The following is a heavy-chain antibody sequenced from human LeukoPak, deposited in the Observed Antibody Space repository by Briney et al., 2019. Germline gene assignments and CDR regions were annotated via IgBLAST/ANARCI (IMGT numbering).Heavy chain of an antibody. D-gene: IGHD2-2*01. Sequence: PGGSLRLSCAASGFTFSSYWMSWVRQAPGKGLEWVANIKQDGSEKYYVDSVKGRFTISRDNAKNSLYLQMNSLRAEDTAVYYFARDTWVVPAAIDYWGQGTLVTVSS. CDR3: ARDTWVVPAAIDY. V-gene: IGHV3-7*01. CDR2: IKQDGSEK. CDR1: GFTFSSYW. J-gene: IGHJ4*02.